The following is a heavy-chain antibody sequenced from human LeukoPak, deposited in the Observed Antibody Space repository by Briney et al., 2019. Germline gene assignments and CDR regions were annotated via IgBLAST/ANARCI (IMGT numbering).Heavy chain of an antibody. Sequence: GGSLRLSCTASGFTFGDYAMSWIRQAPGKGLEWVGFIRSKAYGETADYAASVKGRFTISRDDSKAIAYLQMNSLKTEDTAMYHCTRDRGAYNLYDYWGQGTLVTVSS. D-gene: IGHD1-1*01. V-gene: IGHV3-49*03. CDR1: GFTFGDYA. J-gene: IGHJ4*02. CDR3: TRDRGAYNLYDY. CDR2: IRSKAYGETA.